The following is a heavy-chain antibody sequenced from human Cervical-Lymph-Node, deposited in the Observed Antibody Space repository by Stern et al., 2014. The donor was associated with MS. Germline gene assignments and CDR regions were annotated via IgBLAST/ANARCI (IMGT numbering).Heavy chain of an antibody. CDR2: IYAGSIT. D-gene: IGHD6-6*01. CDR3: TREMAARRFDA. J-gene: IGHJ5*02. V-gene: IGHV3-66*01. Sequence: EDQLVESGGGLAQPGGSLRLSCAASGLTVSSNYMTWVRQAPGKGLEWVSLIYAGSITHYADSVKGRFTISRDNSENILYLQMNSLRVEDTAVYYCTREMAARRFDAWGQGTLVIVSS. CDR1: GLTVSSNY.